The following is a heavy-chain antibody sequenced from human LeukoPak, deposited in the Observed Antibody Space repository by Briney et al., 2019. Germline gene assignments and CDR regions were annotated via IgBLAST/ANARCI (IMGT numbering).Heavy chain of an antibody. CDR1: GGSISSGSYY. CDR3: ARRDSSGWQGRWAFDY. V-gene: IGHV4-31*03. D-gene: IGHD6-19*01. CDR2: IYYSGST. J-gene: IGHJ4*02. Sequence: SETLSLTCTVSGGSISSGSYYWSWIRQHPGKGXXWIGYIYYSGSTYYNPSLKSRVTISVDTSKNQFSLKLSSVTAADTAVYYCARRDSSGWQGRWAFDYWGQGTLVTVSS.